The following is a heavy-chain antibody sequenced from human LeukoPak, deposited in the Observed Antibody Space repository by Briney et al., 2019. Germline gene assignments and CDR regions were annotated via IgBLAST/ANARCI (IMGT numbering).Heavy chain of an antibody. CDR1: GGSFSGYY. D-gene: IGHD3-10*01. V-gene: IGHV4-34*01. Sequence: SETLSLTCAVYGGSFSGYYWSWIRQPPGKGLEWIGEINHSGSTNYNPSLKSRVTISVHTPRHKLSLTLSSVTAADTPVYYCPSGSLRGARSHPWGQGALVTVSS. J-gene: IGHJ5*02. CDR2: INHSGST. CDR3: PSGSLRGARSHP.